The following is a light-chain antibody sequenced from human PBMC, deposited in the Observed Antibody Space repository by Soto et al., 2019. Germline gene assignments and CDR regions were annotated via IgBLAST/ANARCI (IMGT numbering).Light chain of an antibody. CDR2: AAS. CDR1: QGISNY. J-gene: IGKJ4*01. V-gene: IGKV1-27*01. CDR3: QRYNSALALT. Sequence: DIQMTQSPSSLSASVGDRVTITCRASQGISNYLAWYQQKPGKVPKLLIYAASTLQSGVPSRFSGSGSGTDFTLTISSLQPEDVATYYCQRYNSALALTFGGGTMVEIK.